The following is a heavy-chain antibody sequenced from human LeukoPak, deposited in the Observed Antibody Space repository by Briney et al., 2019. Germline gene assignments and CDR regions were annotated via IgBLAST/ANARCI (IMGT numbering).Heavy chain of an antibody. CDR1: GYTFTSYG. Sequence: ASVKVSCKASGYTFTSYGISWVRQAPGQGLEWMGWISAYNGNTNYAQKLQGRVTMTTDTSTSTAYMELSSLRSEDTAVYYCATVDYGDAPFWFDPWGQGTLVTVSS. V-gene: IGHV1-18*01. CDR3: ATVDYGDAPFWFDP. D-gene: IGHD4-17*01. J-gene: IGHJ5*02. CDR2: ISAYNGNT.